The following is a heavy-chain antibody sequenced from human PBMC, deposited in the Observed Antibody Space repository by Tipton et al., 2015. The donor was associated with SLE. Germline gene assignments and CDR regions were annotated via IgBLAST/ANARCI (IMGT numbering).Heavy chain of an antibody. CDR2: IRHDGSNK. V-gene: IGHV3-30*02. D-gene: IGHD3-22*01. CDR1: GFTFSSYA. CDR3: AKGPTYYYDSSGFIGGDY. Sequence: SLRLSCAASGFTFSSYAMHWVRQAPGKGLEWVAFIRHDGSNKYYADSVKGRFTISRDNSKNTLYLQMNSLRAEDTAVYYCAKGPTYYYDSSGFIGGDYWGQGTLVTVSP. J-gene: IGHJ4*02.